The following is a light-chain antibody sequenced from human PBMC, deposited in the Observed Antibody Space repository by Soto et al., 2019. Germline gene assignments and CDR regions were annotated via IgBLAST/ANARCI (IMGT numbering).Light chain of an antibody. Sequence: DIQMTQSPSTLSSAVGDRVTITCRARQSISRWFAWYQQKPGQAPKLLIYDASSLESGVPSRFSGSGAGTEFTLTISRLQPDYFATYYCQQYNRYPLTFGQGTKVEIK. V-gene: IGKV1-5*01. CDR1: QSISRW. J-gene: IGKJ1*01. CDR3: QQYNRYPLT. CDR2: DAS.